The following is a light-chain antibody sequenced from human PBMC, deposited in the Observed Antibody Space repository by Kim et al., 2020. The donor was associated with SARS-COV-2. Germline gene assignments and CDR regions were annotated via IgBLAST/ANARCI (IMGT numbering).Light chain of an antibody. CDR1: QRINNDY. J-gene: IGKJ1*01. Sequence: IVLTQSPGTLSLSPGEGVTLSCRASQRINNDYVAWYQQRPGQSPKLLVYGASTRASGVSDRFSGSGSGTDFTLTISRLEPEDFAVYHCQQYGSSWTFGQGTKVDIK. CDR3: QQYGSSWT. CDR2: GAS. V-gene: IGKV3-20*01.